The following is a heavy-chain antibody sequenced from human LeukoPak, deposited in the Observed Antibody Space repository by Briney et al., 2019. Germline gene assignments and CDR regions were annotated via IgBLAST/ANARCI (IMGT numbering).Heavy chain of an antibody. Sequence: SETLSLTCTVSGYSISSGYYWGWIRQPPGKGLEWIGSIYYSGSTYYNPSLKSRVTISVDTSKNQFSLKLSSVTAADTAVYYCARDCGLLWFGELWNWFDPWGQGTLVTVSS. CDR3: ARDCGLLWFGELWNWFDP. CDR2: IYYSGST. V-gene: IGHV4-38-2*02. D-gene: IGHD3-10*01. J-gene: IGHJ5*02. CDR1: GYSISSGYY.